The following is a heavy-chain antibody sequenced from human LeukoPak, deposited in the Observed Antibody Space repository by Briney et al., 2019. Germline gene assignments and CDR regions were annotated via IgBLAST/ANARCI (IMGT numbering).Heavy chain of an antibody. CDR3: ARVRDYNTPYFWFFEDY. Sequence: SETLSLTCAVYGGSFSGYYWSWIRQPPGKGLECIGEINHSGSTNYNPSLKSRVTISVDTSKNQFSLKLSSVTAADTAVYYCARVRDYNTPYFWFFEDYWGQGTLVTVSS. V-gene: IGHV4-34*01. CDR1: GGSFSGYY. D-gene: IGHD3-16*01. CDR2: INHSGST. J-gene: IGHJ4*02.